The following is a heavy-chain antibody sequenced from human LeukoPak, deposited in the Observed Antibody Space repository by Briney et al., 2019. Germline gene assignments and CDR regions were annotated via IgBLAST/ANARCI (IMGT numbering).Heavy chain of an antibody. V-gene: IGHV4-4*07. CDR2: IYTSGST. CDR1: GGSISSYY. Sequence: SETLSLTCTVSGGSISSYYWSWIRQPAGKGLEWIGRIYTSGSTNYNPSLKSRVTMSVDTSKNQFSLKLSSVTAADTAVYYCARLDYYDGSGYSGGAIFDYWGQGTLVTVSS. J-gene: IGHJ4*02. CDR3: ARLDYYDGSGYSGGAIFDY. D-gene: IGHD3-22*01.